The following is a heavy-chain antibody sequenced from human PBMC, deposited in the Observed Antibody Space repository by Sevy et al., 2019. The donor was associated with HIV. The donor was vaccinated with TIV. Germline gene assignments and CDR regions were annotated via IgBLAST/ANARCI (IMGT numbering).Heavy chain of an antibody. CDR3: AGGDTPMITDLDY. J-gene: IGHJ4*02. V-gene: IGHV3-23*01. CDR2: ITSGGAT. Sequence: GGSLRLSCAASGLSFTSNGMSWVRQAPGKGLEWVAGITSGGATYYADSVKGRFTVSIDNSKNTLYLQLNSLRADDTAVFYCAGGDTPMITDLDYWGQGTLVTVSS. D-gene: IGHD3-16*01. CDR1: GLSFTSNG.